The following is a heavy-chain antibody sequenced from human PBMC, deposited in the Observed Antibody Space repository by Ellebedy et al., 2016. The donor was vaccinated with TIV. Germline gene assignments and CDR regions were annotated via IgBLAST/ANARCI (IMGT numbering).Heavy chain of an antibody. D-gene: IGHD1-7*01. CDR2: IFTYVVT. Sequence: MPSETLSLTCSVSGVPLSNYYWNWIRQTAGKGLEWIGRIFTYVVTDYNPSLKRRVTMSIDTSKNPFSLRLRSVTAADTAVYYCARGGELRVFFDYWGQGSLVIVSS. J-gene: IGHJ4*02. V-gene: IGHV4-4*07. CDR3: ARGGELRVFFDY. CDR1: GVPLSNYY.